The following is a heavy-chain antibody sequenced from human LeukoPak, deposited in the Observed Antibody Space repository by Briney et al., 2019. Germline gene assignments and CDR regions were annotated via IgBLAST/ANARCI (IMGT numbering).Heavy chain of an antibody. J-gene: IGHJ4*02. V-gene: IGHV3-33*06. CDR1: GFTFSNYG. Sequence: QPGRSLRLSCAASGFTFSNYGMNWVRQAPGQGLEWVAVVWHDGSYKYYADSMKGRFTISRDNSKNTLYLQMNSLRAEDTAIYYCAKEGYCTNTRCYFDSWGQGALVTVSS. CDR2: VWHDGSYK. D-gene: IGHD2-8*01. CDR3: AKEGYCTNTRCYFDS.